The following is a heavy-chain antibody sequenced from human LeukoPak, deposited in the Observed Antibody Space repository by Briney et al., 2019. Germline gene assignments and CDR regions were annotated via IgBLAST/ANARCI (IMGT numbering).Heavy chain of an antibody. D-gene: IGHD3-22*01. CDR1: GGSISSSSYY. CDR3: ARHLYYYDSSGGFDY. Sequence: SETLSLTCTVSGGSISSSSYYWGWIRQPPGKGLEWIGSIYYSGSTYYNPSLKSRVTISVDTSKNQFSLKLSSVTAADTAVYYCARHLYYYDSSGGFDYWGQGTLVTVSS. J-gene: IGHJ4*02. V-gene: IGHV4-39*07. CDR2: IYYSGST.